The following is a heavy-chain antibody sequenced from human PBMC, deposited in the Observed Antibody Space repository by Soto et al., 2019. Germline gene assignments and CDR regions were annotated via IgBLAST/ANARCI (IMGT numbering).Heavy chain of an antibody. CDR2: MNPNSGNT. D-gene: IGHD2-8*02. Sequence: ASVKVSCKASGYTFTSYAMHWVRQAPGQRLEWMGWMNPNSGNTGYAQKFQGRVTMTRNTSISTAYMELSSLRSEDTAVYYCARGVFTGYYYYYYYMDVWGKGTTVTVSS. J-gene: IGHJ6*03. CDR3: ARGVFTGYYYYYYYMDV. CDR1: GYTFTSYA. V-gene: IGHV1-8*02.